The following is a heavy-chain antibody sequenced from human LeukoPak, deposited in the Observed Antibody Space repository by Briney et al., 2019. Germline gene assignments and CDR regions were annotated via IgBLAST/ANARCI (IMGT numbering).Heavy chain of an antibody. D-gene: IGHD2/OR15-2a*01. CDR3: ARDKPEYFYMDV. V-gene: IGHV4-34*01. Sequence: SETLSLTCAVYGGSFSGYYWSWIRQPPGKGLEWIGEINHSGSTFYNPSLKSRITISIDTSKNQFSLKLRSVTAADTAVYYCARDKPEYFYMDVWGKGTTVTVSS. J-gene: IGHJ6*03. CDR1: GGSFSGYY. CDR2: INHSGST.